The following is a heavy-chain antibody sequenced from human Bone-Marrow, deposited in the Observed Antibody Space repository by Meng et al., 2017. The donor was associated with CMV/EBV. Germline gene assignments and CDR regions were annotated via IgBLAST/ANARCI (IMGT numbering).Heavy chain of an antibody. D-gene: IGHD6-19*01. CDR1: GFTFSDYY. CDR2: VNSNNDAT. V-gene: IGHV1-2*02. Sequence: QVELVQVGAEMKKPGASVKVSCTTSGFTFSDYYKHWVRQAPGKGLGWMGWVNSNNDATNYARKFQGRVSMTRDTSISTAHMELSRLMSDDTAVYYCVRSSGWSLFDYWGQGTLVTVSS. CDR3: VRSSGWSLFDY. J-gene: IGHJ4*02.